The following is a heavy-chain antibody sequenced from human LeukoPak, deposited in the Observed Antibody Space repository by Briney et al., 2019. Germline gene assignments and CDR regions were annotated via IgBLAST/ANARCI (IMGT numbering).Heavy chain of an antibody. Sequence: GGSLRLSCAASGFTFSDYAMTWVRQAPGKGLDWVSGIRGSGDSTDYVDSVKGRFTFSRDNSKNTLYLQMNSLRAEDTAVYYCAKAYCSSGACSLDYWGQGTLVTVSS. CDR2: IRGSGDST. CDR3: AKAYCSSGACSLDY. CDR1: GFTFSDYA. J-gene: IGHJ4*02. D-gene: IGHD2-15*01. V-gene: IGHV3-23*01.